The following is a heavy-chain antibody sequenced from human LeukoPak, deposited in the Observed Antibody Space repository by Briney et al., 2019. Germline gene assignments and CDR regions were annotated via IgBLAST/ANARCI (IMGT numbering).Heavy chain of an antibody. D-gene: IGHD6-19*01. J-gene: IGHJ6*02. Sequence: GRSLRLSCAASGFTFSSYSMRWVRQARGKGLEWVAVISYDGSSEYYADSVRGRFTISRDNAKNSLYLQMNSLRAEDTAVYYCARDLSAVAGTVSGMDVWGQGTTVTVSS. V-gene: IGHV3-30-3*01. CDR3: ARDLSAVAGTVSGMDV. CDR2: ISYDGSSE. CDR1: GFTFSSYS.